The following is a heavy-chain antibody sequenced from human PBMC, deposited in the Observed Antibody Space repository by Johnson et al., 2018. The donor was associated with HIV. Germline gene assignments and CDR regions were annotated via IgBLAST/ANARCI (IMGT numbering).Heavy chain of an antibody. Sequence: QVQLVESGGGLIQPGGSLRLSCAASGFTFSSYWMSWVRQTPGKGLEWVSRINSDGSSTNYADSVKGRFTISRDNSKNTLYLQMNSLRAEDTALYYCAKGGIGTRFFDIWGQGTMVTVSS. J-gene: IGHJ3*02. CDR3: AKGGIGTRFFDI. CDR1: GFTFSSYW. CDR2: INSDGSST. D-gene: IGHD1-7*01. V-gene: IGHV3-NL1*01.